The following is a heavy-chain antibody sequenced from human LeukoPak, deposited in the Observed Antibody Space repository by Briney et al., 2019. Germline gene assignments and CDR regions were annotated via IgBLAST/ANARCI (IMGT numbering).Heavy chain of an antibody. CDR1: GGSISSGDYY. J-gene: IGHJ5*02. CDR3: ARDCSSTSCPNWFDP. D-gene: IGHD2-2*01. V-gene: IGHV4-30-4*08. CDR2: IYYSGST. Sequence: SETLSLTCTVSGGSISSGDYYWSWIRQPPGKGLEWTGYIYYSGSTYYNPSLKSRVTISVDTSKYQFSLKLSSVTAADTAVYYCARDCSSTSCPNWFDPWGQGTLVTVSS.